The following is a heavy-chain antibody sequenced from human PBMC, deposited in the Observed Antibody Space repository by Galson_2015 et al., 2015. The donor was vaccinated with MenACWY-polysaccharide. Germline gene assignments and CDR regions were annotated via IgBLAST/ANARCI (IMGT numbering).Heavy chain of an antibody. J-gene: IGHJ4*02. CDR2: TYYRSQWYT. CDR3: ARDRGRHSHGPPYYFDF. D-gene: IGHD5-24*01. Sequence: CAISGDSVSGNPASWNWIRQSPSRGLEWLGRTYYRSQWYTDYAVSVKSRISINADASQNQFSLQLNSVTPEDTAVYYCARDRGRHSHGPPYYFDFWGQGTLVTASS. CDR1: GDSVSGNPAS. V-gene: IGHV6-1*01.